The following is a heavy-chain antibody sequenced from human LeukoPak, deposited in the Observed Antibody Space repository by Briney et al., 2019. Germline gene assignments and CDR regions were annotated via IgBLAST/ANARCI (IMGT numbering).Heavy chain of an antibody. CDR1: GFTFSSYG. CDR2: ISSRSSTI. J-gene: IGHJ3*02. Sequence: GGSLRLSCAASGFTFSSYGMTWVRQAPGKGLEVVSYISSRSSTIYYAYSVKGRFTISRDNAKNSLYLQMNSLRAEDTAVYYCAREDYGDYRGAFDIWGQGTMVTVSS. CDR3: AREDYGDYRGAFDI. V-gene: IGHV3-48*04. D-gene: IGHD4-17*01.